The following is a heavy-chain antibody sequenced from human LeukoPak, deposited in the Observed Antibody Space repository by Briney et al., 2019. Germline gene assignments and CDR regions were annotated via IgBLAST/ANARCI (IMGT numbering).Heavy chain of an antibody. CDR1: GFTLTNYA. CDR2: INPSSGNT. Sequence: GGSLRLSCAASGFTLTNYAMSWVRQAPGKGLEWVSSINPSSGNTYYADSVKGRFTIFGDNSKNTLYLQMNSLRAEDTAVYYCAKEHMAAAVYYFDYWGQGTLVTVCS. CDR3: AKEHMAAAVYYFDY. V-gene: IGHV3-23*01. D-gene: IGHD2-15*01. J-gene: IGHJ4*02.